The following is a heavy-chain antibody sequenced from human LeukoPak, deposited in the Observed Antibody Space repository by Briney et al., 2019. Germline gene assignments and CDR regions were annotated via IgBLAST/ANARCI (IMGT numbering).Heavy chain of an antibody. Sequence: SETLSLTCTVSGGSISSYYWSWIRQPPGKGLEWIGEINHSGSTNYNPSLKSRVTISVDTSKNQFSLKLSSVTAADTAVYYCAREAYYDFWSGYYTKGFDYWGQGTLVTVSS. D-gene: IGHD3-3*01. CDR1: GGSISSYY. CDR2: INHSGST. V-gene: IGHV4-34*01. CDR3: AREAYYDFWSGYYTKGFDY. J-gene: IGHJ4*02.